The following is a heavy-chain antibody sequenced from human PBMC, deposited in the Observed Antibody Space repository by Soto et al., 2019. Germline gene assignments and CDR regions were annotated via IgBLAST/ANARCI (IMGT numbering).Heavy chain of an antibody. CDR3: ASGYSSGWYLYYYYGMDV. CDR1: GYTFTSYG. J-gene: IGHJ6*02. Sequence: QVQLVQSGAEVKKPGASVKVSCKASGYTFTSYGISWVRQAPGQGLEWMGWISAYNGNTNYAQKLQGRVTMTTDTPTSTAYMELRSLRSDDTAVYYCASGYSSGWYLYYYYGMDVWGQGTTVTVSS. CDR2: ISAYNGNT. D-gene: IGHD6-19*01. V-gene: IGHV1-18*01.